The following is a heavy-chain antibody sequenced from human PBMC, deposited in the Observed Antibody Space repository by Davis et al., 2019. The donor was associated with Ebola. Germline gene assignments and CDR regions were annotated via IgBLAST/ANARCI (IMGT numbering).Heavy chain of an antibody. V-gene: IGHV1-46*01. CDR3: ARCQPDWGSGAFDF. J-gene: IGHJ3*01. CDR2: INPSTDGT. D-gene: IGHD7-27*01. CDR1: GYTFTGYY. Sequence: AASVKVSCKASGYTFTGYYMHWVRQAPGQGLEWMGIINPSTDGTTYAQKFQGRVTMTRDTSTSTVYMELNSLRSEDTAVYYCARCQPDWGSGAFDFWGQGTVVTVSS.